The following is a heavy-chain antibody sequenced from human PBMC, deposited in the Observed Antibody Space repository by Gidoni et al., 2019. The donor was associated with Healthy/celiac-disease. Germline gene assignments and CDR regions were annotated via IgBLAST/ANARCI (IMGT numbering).Heavy chain of an antibody. Sequence: EVQLVQSGAEVKKPGESLKISCKGSGHRFTSYWIGWVRQMPGKGLEWRGIIYPGDSDTSYSPSFQGQVTISADKSISTAYLQWSSLKASDTAMYYCARAVAGTFSAPKNFDYWGQGTLVTVSS. J-gene: IGHJ4*02. V-gene: IGHV5-51*01. D-gene: IGHD6-19*01. CDR2: IYPGDSDT. CDR3: ARAVAGTFSAPKNFDY. CDR1: GHRFTSYW.